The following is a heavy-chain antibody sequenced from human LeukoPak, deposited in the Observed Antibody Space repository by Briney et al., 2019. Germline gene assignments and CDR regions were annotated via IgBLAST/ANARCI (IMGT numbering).Heavy chain of an antibody. CDR2: IDYSGTT. V-gene: IGHV4-59*01. J-gene: IGHJ4*02. CDR1: GGSISSYY. CDR3: ARDRALGSGKFYFDY. Sequence: SETLSLTCTVSGGSISSYYWSWIRQPPGKGLEWIGYIDYSGTTNYDPSLKRRLTISVDTSKNQFSLHLSSVTAADTAVYYCARDRALGSGKFYFDYWGRGTLVTVSS. D-gene: IGHD3-16*01.